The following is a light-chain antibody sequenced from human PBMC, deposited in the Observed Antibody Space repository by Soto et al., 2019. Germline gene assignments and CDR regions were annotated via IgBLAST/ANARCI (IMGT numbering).Light chain of an antibody. V-gene: IGKV3-15*01. CDR2: GAS. CDR3: QQYNNWPWT. J-gene: IGKJ1*01. CDR1: QSVATN. Sequence: EIVMTKSPATLSVSPGERATLSCRASQSVATNLAWYQQKPGQPPRLLIYGASTRATGIPARFSGSGSGTEFTLTISSLQSVDFAVYSCQQYNNWPWTFGQGTKVDIK.